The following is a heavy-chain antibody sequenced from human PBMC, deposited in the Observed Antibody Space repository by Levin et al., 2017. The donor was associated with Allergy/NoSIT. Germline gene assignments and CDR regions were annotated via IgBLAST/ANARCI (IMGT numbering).Heavy chain of an antibody. CDR2: ISGSGGST. Sequence: GESLKISCAASGLTFSSYAVNWVRRAPGKGLEWVSVISGSGGSTFYADSVKGRFTISRDNSKNTVFLQMHSLRSQDTAIYYCAKDSLHEEVSANFWYFDLWGRGTLVTVSS. CDR1: GLTFSSYA. V-gene: IGHV3-23*01. CDR3: AKDSLHEEVSANFWYFDL. J-gene: IGHJ2*01. D-gene: IGHD2-15*01.